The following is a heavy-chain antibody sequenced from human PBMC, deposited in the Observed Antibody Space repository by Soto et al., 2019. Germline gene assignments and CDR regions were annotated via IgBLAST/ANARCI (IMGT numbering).Heavy chain of an antibody. J-gene: IGHJ4*02. D-gene: IGHD2-15*01. CDR2: IYSSGST. CDR3: ARHLPGSVFGQDY. CDR1: GGSIMSYF. Sequence: LSLTCTVSGGSIMSYFWRWVRQPPGKGLEWIGQIYSSGSTYYSPSLKSRVTISVDTSENQFSLKLSSVTAADTAVYYCARHLPGSVFGQDYWGPGSQVTVSS. V-gene: IGHV4-59*08.